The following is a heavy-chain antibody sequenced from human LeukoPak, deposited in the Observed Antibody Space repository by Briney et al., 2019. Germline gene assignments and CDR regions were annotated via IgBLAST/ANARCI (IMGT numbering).Heavy chain of an antibody. D-gene: IGHD6-19*01. CDR3: ASSSSGWRY. V-gene: IGHV1-18*01. J-gene: IGHJ4*02. CDR1: GYTFTSYG. CDR2: ISAYNGNT. Sequence: GASVKVSCKASGYTFTSYGISWVRQAPGQGLEWMGWISAYNGNTNYAQKFQGRVTMTRDTSISTAYMELSRLRSDDTAVYYCASSSSGWRYWGQGTLVTVSS.